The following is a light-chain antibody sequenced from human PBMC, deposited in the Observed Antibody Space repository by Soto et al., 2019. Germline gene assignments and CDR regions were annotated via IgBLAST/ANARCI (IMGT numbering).Light chain of an antibody. CDR2: ANN. J-gene: IGLJ2*01. CDR1: SSNSGNNY. CDR3: AAWDDSLSGV. V-gene: IGLV1-47*02. Sequence: QSVLTQPPSASGTPGQRVTISCSGSSSNSGNNYVYWYQQFPGTAPKLLIYANNRRPSGVPERFAGSKSGTSASLAISGLRSEDEADYYWAAWDDSLSGVFGGGTKVTVL.